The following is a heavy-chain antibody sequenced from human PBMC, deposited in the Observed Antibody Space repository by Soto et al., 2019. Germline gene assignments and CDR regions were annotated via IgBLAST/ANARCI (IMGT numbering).Heavy chain of an antibody. J-gene: IGHJ6*02. CDR2: IWYDGSNK. CDR3: AREQYSSGWYAPYYGMDV. Sequence: GGSLRLSCAASGFTFSSYGMHWVRQAPGKGLEWVAVIWYDGSNKYYVDSVKGRFTISRDYSKNTLYLQMNSLRAEDTALYYCAREQYSSGWYAPYYGMDVWGQGTTVTVSS. V-gene: IGHV3-33*01. CDR1: GFTFSSYG. D-gene: IGHD6-19*01.